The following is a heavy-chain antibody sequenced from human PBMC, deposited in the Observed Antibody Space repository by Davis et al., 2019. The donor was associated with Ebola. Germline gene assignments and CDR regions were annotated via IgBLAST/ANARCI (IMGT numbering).Heavy chain of an antibody. Sequence: GGSLRLSCAASGFTFSSYWMNWVRQAPGKGLEWVSSISGSGRYIEYADSVKGRFTISRDNSKNSLYLQMNSLRADDTAVYYCANTKAYSSGFEDWGQGTVVTVSS. CDR2: ISGSGRYI. J-gene: IGHJ4*02. CDR1: GFTFSSYW. D-gene: IGHD6-25*01. V-gene: IGHV3-21*01. CDR3: ANTKAYSSGFED.